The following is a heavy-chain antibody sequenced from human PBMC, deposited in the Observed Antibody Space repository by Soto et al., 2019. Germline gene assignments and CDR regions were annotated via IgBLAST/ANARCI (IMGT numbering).Heavy chain of an antibody. V-gene: IGHV3-23*01. CDR2: ISGSGGST. Sequence: EVQLLESGGGLVQPGGSLRLSCAASGFTFSSYAMSWVRQAPGKGLEWVSAISGSGGSTYYADSVKGRFTISRDNSKNTLYLQMNSLRAEDTAVYYCAKDWEMYYYGSGDSFDYWGQGTLVTVSS. J-gene: IGHJ4*02. CDR1: GFTFSSYA. CDR3: AKDWEMYYYGSGDSFDY. D-gene: IGHD3-10*01.